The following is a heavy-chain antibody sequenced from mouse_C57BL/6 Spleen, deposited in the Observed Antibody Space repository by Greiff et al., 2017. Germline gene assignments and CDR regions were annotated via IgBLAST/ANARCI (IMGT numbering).Heavy chain of an antibody. CDR1: GYTFTSYG. V-gene: IGHV1-81*01. J-gene: IGHJ2*01. Sequence: VKLQESGAELARPGASVKLSCKASGYTFTSYGISWVKQRTGQGLEWIGEIYPRSGNTYYNEKFKGKATLTADKSSSTAYMELRSLTSEDSAVYFCARRDYGSSVDYWGQGTTLTVSS. CDR3: ARRDYGSSVDY. D-gene: IGHD1-1*01. CDR2: IYPRSGNT.